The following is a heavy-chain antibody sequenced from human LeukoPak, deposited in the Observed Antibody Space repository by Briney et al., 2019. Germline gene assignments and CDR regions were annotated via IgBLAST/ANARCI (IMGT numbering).Heavy chain of an antibody. J-gene: IGHJ4*02. CDR1: GFTFSSYG. D-gene: IGHD5-12*01. Sequence: GGSLRLSCAASGFTFSSYGMHWVRQAPGKGLEWVAVISIDGSEKYYADSVKGRFTISRDNSKNTLYLQMNSLRGDDTAVYYCANPQSRGYDYLDYWGQGTLVTVSS. CDR2: ISIDGSEK. V-gene: IGHV3-30*18. CDR3: ANPQSRGYDYLDY.